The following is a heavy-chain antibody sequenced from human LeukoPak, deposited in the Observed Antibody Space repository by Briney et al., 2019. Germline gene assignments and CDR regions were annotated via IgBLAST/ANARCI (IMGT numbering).Heavy chain of an antibody. D-gene: IGHD4-23*01. CDR1: GFTFSSYA. CDR2: LSYDGSAK. J-gene: IGHJ4*02. Sequence: GGSLRLSCAASGFTFSSYAMSWVRQAPGKGLEWVAVLSYDGSAKYYADSVKGRFTISRDNSNNTLYLQMNSLRTEDTAVYFCARSPALYGGNYYFDYWGQGTLVTVSS. V-gene: IGHV3-30*03. CDR3: ARSPALYGGNYYFDY.